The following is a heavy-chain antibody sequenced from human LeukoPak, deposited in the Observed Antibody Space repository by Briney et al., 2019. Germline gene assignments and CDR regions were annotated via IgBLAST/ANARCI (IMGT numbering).Heavy chain of an antibody. J-gene: IGHJ3*02. Sequence: ASVKVSCKASGYTITDYYLHWVRQAPGQGLEWMGWIIPNTGGTNYAQKFQDWVTMSSDTSISTAYMELSSLRSDDTAVYYCARGKGGRPEAFDIWGQGTMVTVSS. CDR1: GYTITDYY. V-gene: IGHV1-2*04. CDR3: ARGKGGRPEAFDI. D-gene: IGHD1-14*01. CDR2: IIPNTGGT.